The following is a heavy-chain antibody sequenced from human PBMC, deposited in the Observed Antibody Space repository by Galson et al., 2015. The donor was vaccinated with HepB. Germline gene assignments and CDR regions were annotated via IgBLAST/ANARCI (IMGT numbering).Heavy chain of an antibody. V-gene: IGHV3-7*01. CDR1: GFEFNSYW. D-gene: IGHD4/OR15-4a*01. CDR3: ARARSNGANYHLVFDS. J-gene: IGHJ4*02. CDR2: IKRDSSEK. Sequence: SLRLSCAASGFEFNSYWMTWVRQAPGKGLEWVANIKRDSSEKYLADSVKGRFAISRENAKTSVYLQMNDLRAEDTAVYYCARARSNGANYHLVFDSWGQGALVTISS.